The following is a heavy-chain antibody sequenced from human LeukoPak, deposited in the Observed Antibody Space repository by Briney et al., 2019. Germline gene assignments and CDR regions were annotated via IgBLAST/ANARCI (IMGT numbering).Heavy chain of an antibody. V-gene: IGHV4-39*07. Sequence: SETLSLTCTVSGDSISSSPYYWGWIRRPPGKGLEWIGSIYYSGSTYYNPSLKSRVTISLDTSESQFSLKLSSVTAADTAVYYCARSGSLYGDYPYWGQGTLVTVSS. J-gene: IGHJ4*02. CDR3: ARSGSLYGDYPY. CDR2: IYYSGST. D-gene: IGHD4-17*01. CDR1: GDSISSSPYY.